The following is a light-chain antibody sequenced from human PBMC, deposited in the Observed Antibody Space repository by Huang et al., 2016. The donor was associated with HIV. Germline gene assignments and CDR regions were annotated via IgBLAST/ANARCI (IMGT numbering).Light chain of an antibody. J-gene: IGKJ1*01. CDR1: QSLLYSLSKKNY. Sequence: DIVMTQSPDSLAVSPGERATINCKSSQSLLYSLSKKNYLAWFQQKPGRPPKLLIYWATTRESCVPDRFSGSGAGTDFTLTINNLQAEDVAVYFCLQYYSVPQTFGHGTKVEIK. CDR2: WAT. CDR3: LQYYSVPQT. V-gene: IGKV4-1*01.